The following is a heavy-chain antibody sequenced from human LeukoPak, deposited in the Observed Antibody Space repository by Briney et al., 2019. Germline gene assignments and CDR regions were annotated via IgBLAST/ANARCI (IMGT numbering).Heavy chain of an antibody. J-gene: IGHJ5*02. D-gene: IGHD1-1*01. Sequence: ASVNVSCKASGYTFTSYDIHWVRQATGHGLEWMGWMNPKSGHTGHAQKFQGRVTMTRDTSKTTAYMELSSLTSEDTAMYYCTRGPALHTNWVGGRWYDPWGQGTLVTVSS. CDR2: MNPKSGHT. CDR3: TRGPALHTNWVGGRWYDP. V-gene: IGHV1-8*01. CDR1: GYTFTSYD.